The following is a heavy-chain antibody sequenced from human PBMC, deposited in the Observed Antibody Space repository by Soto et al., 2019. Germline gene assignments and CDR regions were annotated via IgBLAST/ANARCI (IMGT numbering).Heavy chain of an antibody. J-gene: IGHJ5*02. CDR2: IHYTGSS. CDR3: ARDQSWHDLVWWFDP. Sequence: PSETLSLTCTVSGGSVSGYYWSWIRQPPGKGLEWIAYIHYTGSSNSNPSLESRVTMSVDTSKNQFSLKLSSVTAADTAVYYCARDQSWHDLVWWFDPWGQGTLVTVSS. CDR1: GGSVSGYY. V-gene: IGHV4-59*02. D-gene: IGHD1-1*01.